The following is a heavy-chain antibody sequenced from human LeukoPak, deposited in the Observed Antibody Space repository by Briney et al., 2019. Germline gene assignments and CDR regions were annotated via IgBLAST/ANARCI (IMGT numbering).Heavy chain of an antibody. CDR3: ARGHDSSGFFDY. J-gene: IGHJ4*02. CDR2: INPSGGTR. V-gene: IGHV1-46*01. D-gene: IGHD3-22*01. Sequence: GASVKVSCKASGYTFTSYYMHWVRQAPGQGPEWMGIINPSGGTRRYAQKFQDRATMTRDMSTSTVYLDLSSLSSEDTAVYYCARGHDSSGFFDYWGQGTLVTVSS. CDR1: GYTFTSYY.